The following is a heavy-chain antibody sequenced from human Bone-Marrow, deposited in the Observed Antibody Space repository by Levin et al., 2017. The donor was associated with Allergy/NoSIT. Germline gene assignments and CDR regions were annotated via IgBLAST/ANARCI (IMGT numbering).Heavy chain of an antibody. V-gene: IGHV3-23*01. J-gene: IGHJ6*03. CDR3: ARDYGNYVPYYLYYMDV. CDR1: GFMFRNYA. D-gene: IGHD3-16*01. Sequence: GESLKISCAASGFMFRNYAMNWVRQAPGKGLEWVSTIRGSGDRTSYADSVKGRFTVSRDNSGSTLFLEMHNVRAEDTAVYYCARDYGNYVPYYLYYMDVWGKGTTVTVSS. CDR2: IRGSGDRT.